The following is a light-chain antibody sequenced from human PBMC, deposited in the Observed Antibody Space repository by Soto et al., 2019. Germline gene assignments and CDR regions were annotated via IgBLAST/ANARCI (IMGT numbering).Light chain of an antibody. CDR2: GAS. J-gene: IGKJ3*01. V-gene: IGKV3-20*01. CDR1: QSVSSSY. Sequence: EMVLTQSPGPLSLSPGERATLSCRASQSVSSSYLAWYQQKPGQAPRLLIYGASSRATGIPERFSGSGAGTDFPLTISRLEPEDFAVDYCQQYGSSPVTFGPGTKVDIK. CDR3: QQYGSSPVT.